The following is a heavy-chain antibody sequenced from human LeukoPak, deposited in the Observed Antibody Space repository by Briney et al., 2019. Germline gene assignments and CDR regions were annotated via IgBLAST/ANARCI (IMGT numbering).Heavy chain of an antibody. CDR2: ISYDGSNK. CDR3: AKDSSGYFDY. CDR1: GFTFSSYG. D-gene: IGHD3-22*01. J-gene: IGHJ4*02. Sequence: GGSLRLSCAASGFTFSSYGMHWVRQAPGKGLEWVAVISYDGSNKYYADSVKGRFTISRDNSKNTLYLQMNSLRAEDTAVYYCAKDSSGYFDYWGQGTLVTVSS. V-gene: IGHV3-30*18.